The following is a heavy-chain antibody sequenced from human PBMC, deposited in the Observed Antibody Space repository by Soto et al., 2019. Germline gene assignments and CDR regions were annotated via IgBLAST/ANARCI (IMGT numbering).Heavy chain of an antibody. CDR1: GYTFTGFH. CDR2: INPRSGGT. D-gene: IGHD3-3*02. J-gene: IGHJ6*02. V-gene: IGHV1-2*02. CDR3: ARHFGTGPRPDHLDF. Sequence: ASVKVSCKASGYTFTGFHMHWVRQAPGQELEWMGWINPRSGGTNYARKFQGRVTITRDTSISTAYMELSRLRSDDTAVYYCARHFGTGPRPDHLDFWGQGTTVTVSS.